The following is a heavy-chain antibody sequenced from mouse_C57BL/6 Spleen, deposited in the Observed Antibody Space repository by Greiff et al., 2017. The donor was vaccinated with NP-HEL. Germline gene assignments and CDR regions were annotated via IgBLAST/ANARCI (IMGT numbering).Heavy chain of an antibody. V-gene: IGHV1-76*01. CDR2: IYPGSGNT. D-gene: IGHD1-1*01. CDR1: GYTFTDYY. CDR3: ARCTTVVARYFDV. J-gene: IGHJ1*03. Sequence: VQLQQSGAELVRPGASVKLSCKASGYTFTDYYINWVKQRPGQGLEWIARIYPGSGNTYYNEKFKGKATLTAEKSSSTAYMQLSSLTSEDSAVYFCARCTTVVARYFDVWGTGTTVTVSS.